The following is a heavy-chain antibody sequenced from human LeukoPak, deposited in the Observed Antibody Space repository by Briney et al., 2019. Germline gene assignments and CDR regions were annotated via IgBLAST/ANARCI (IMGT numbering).Heavy chain of an antibody. Sequence: GGSLRLSCAASGFTFSSHAMHWVRQAPGKGLEWVAVIWYDGSNKYYADSVKGRFTISRDNSKNTLYLQMNSLRAEDTAVYYCAREKVGATTFYYYYYGMDVWGQGTTVTVSS. CDR3: AREKVGATTFYYYYYGMDV. CDR2: IWYDGSNK. CDR1: GFTFSSHA. D-gene: IGHD1-26*01. J-gene: IGHJ6*02. V-gene: IGHV3-33*08.